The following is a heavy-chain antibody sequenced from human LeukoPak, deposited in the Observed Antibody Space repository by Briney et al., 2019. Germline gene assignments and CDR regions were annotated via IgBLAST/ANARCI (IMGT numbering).Heavy chain of an antibody. V-gene: IGHV3-33*01. CDR2: TWYDGSNK. CDR3: ARGGHCSATSCSNYDGMDV. CDR1: GFTFSSYG. Sequence: PGGSLRLSCAASGFTFSSYGMHWVRQAPGKGLEWVAATWYDGSNKYYAVSVKGRFTISRDNSKNTLYLQMNSLRAEDTAVYFCARGGHCSATSCSNYDGMDVWGQGTTLTVSS. D-gene: IGHD2-2*01. J-gene: IGHJ6*02.